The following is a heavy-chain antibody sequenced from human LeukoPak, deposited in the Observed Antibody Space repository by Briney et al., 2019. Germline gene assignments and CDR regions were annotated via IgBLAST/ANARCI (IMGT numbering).Heavy chain of an antibody. D-gene: IGHD5-24*01. CDR1: GFTFSKAW. CDR2: IKRKIDGGTT. Sequence: PGGSLRLSCAASGFTFSKAWMSWVRQAPGEGLEWVGRIKRKIDGGTTDYAAPVKGRFTISRDDSKNTLYLQMNSLKTEDTAVYYCTTDADGWRYYYYYYYMDVWGKGTTVTVSS. J-gene: IGHJ6*03. V-gene: IGHV3-15*01. CDR3: TTDADGWRYYYYYYYMDV.